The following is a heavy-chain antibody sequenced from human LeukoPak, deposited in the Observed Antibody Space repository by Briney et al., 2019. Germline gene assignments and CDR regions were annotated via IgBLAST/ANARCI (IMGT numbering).Heavy chain of an antibody. CDR3: ARDGAMIRYGGQDV. CDR1: GFTFSDYW. D-gene: IGHD3-16*01. J-gene: IGHJ6*02. Sequence: GGSLRLSCAASGFTFSDYWMSWVRQAPGKGLEWVANMNQDGSEKCYVDSLRGRFSISRDNARNLLFLDMNNLRVEDTAVYYCARDGAMIRYGGQDVWGQGTTVTV. CDR2: MNQDGSEK. V-gene: IGHV3-7*01.